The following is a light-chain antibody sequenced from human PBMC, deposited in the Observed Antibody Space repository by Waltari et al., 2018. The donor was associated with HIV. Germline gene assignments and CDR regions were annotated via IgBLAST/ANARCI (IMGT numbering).Light chain of an antibody. CDR3: QSYDSSLSGSYV. Sequence: QSVLTQPPSVSGAPGQRVTISCTGSSSTIGAGSDVEWYQQLPGTAPKLLIYGNSNRPSGVPDRFSGSKSGTSASLAITGLQAEDEADYYCQSYDSSLSGSYVFGTGTKVTVL. J-gene: IGLJ1*01. V-gene: IGLV1-40*01. CDR1: SSTIGAGSD. CDR2: GNS.